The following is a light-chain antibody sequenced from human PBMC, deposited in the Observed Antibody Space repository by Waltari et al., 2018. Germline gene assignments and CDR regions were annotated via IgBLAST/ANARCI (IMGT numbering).Light chain of an antibody. CDR2: ASS. V-gene: IGKV1-39*01. CDR1: QTITNY. CDR3: QQSYSTPHS. Sequence: DIQMTQSPSSLSASVGDRVTITCRASQTITNYLNWYQQKPGKAPKLLIYASSSLQSGVPSSFSGSGSGTDFTLTISSLQPEDFATYYCQQSYSTPHSFGQGTKLEIK. J-gene: IGKJ2*03.